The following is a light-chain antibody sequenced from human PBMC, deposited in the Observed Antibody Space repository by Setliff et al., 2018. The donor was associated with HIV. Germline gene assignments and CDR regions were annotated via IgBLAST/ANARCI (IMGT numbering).Light chain of an antibody. V-gene: IGLV2-14*03. CDR2: NVN. CDR3: SSYTTSSTKNV. Sequence: QSALAQVASVSGSLGQSITISCTGTSNDVGGHNLVSWFRVDPGKAPKLIIFNVNLWASGVSHRFSASKSGNTASLTISGLQAGDEADYYCSSYTTSSTKNVFGTGTKVTVL. J-gene: IGLJ1*01. CDR1: SNDVGGHNL.